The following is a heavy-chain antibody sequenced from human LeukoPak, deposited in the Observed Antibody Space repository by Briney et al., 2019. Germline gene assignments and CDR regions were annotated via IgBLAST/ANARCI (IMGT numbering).Heavy chain of an antibody. V-gene: IGHV4-39*01. J-gene: IGHJ4*02. CDR3: ARLYSSSCYFDY. D-gene: IGHD6-13*01. CDR1: GGSISSSSYS. CDR2: MHYSGST. Sequence: SETLSLTCTVSGGSISSSSYSWGWIRQPPGKGLEWIGNMHYSGSTYYNPSLKSRVTISVGTSKNQFSLKLSSVTAADTAVYYCARLYSSSCYFDYWGQGTLVTVSS.